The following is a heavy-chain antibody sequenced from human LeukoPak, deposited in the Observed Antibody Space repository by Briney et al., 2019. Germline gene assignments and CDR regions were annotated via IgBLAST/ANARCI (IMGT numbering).Heavy chain of an antibody. Sequence: PGGSLRLSCRASRFSFSDYDMHWVRQAPGKGLEWVAVISYDGSRKHYADSVKGRFTIFRDNSESTLFLQMNSLRTDDTSVYFCAKYAYNWNAPDGFDMWGQGTMVIVSS. V-gene: IGHV3-30*18. CDR1: RFSFSDYD. J-gene: IGHJ3*02. D-gene: IGHD1-1*01. CDR3: AKYAYNWNAPDGFDM. CDR2: ISYDGSRK.